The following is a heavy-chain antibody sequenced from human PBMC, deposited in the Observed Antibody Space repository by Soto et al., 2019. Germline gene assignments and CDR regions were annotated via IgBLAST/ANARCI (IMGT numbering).Heavy chain of an antibody. CDR1: GGSISSSSYN. J-gene: IGHJ4*02. V-gene: IGHV4-39*01. D-gene: IGHD3-9*01. Sequence: QLQLQESGPGLVKPSEALSLTCSVSGGSISSSSYNWGWIRQPPGKGLEWIGSIYYSGSTYYNPSLKSRVTISIDKSKNQFSLKLSSLTAADTAVYYCARLEGLATISYYFDFWGQGTLVTVSS. CDR2: IYYSGST. CDR3: ARLEGLATISYYFDF.